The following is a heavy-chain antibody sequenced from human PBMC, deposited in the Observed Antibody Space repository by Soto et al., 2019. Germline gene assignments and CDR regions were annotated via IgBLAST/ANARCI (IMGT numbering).Heavy chain of an antibody. CDR2: IYYSGST. Sequence: PSETLSLTCTVSGGSISSYYWSWIRQPPGKGLEWIGYIYYSGSTNYNPSLKSRVTISVDTSKNQFSLKLSSVTAADTAVYYCARLRVLRRYFDDWGQGTLVTVSS. CDR1: GGSISSYY. V-gene: IGHV4-59*08. J-gene: IGHJ4*02. CDR3: ARLRVLRRYFDD. D-gene: IGHD3-9*01.